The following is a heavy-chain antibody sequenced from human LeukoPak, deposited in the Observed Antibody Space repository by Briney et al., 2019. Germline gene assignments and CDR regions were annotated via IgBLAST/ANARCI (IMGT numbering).Heavy chain of an antibody. D-gene: IGHD2-21*02. Sequence: GGSLRLSCVASGLPFSAFAMSWVRQAPGKGLEWVATVCGSGYRNFHLDSAEGRITISRDNSEKTVYLQMNTLRPEDTAVYYCAKGGASATDAPHGDVVTSTLDGFDVWGQGTVVTVSS. J-gene: IGHJ3*01. CDR3: AKGGASATDAPHGDVVTSTLDGFDV. CDR1: GLPFSAFA. CDR2: VCGSGYRN. V-gene: IGHV3-23*02.